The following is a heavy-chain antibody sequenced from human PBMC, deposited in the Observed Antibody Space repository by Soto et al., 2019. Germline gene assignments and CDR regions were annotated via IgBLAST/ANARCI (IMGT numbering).Heavy chain of an antibody. CDR3: ARHYPIGNNWNYFDY. CDR2: INHSGST. CDR1: GGSFSGYY. D-gene: IGHD1-1*01. V-gene: IGHV4-34*01. Sequence: SETLSLTCAVYGGSFSGYYWSWIRQPPGKGLEWIGEINHSGSTNYNPSLKSRVTISVDTSKNQFSLKLSSVTAADTAVYYCARHYPIGNNWNYFDYWGQGTLVTVSS. J-gene: IGHJ4*02.